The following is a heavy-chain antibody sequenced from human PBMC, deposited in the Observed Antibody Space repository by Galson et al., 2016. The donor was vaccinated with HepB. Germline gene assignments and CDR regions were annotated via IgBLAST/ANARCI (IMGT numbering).Heavy chain of an antibody. V-gene: IGHV4-39*01. CDR1: GGSINRDYY. Sequence: SETLSLTCTVSGGSINRDYYWGWIRQPPGRGLEWIGSIYSNEDTYYNPSLKSRVTISVDTSKNQFSPRLNSVTAADTGVYYCATGIVVAGKYYYYYMDVWGKGTTVTVSS. J-gene: IGHJ6*03. CDR3: ATGIVVAGKYYYYYMDV. CDR2: IYSNEDT. D-gene: IGHD6-19*01.